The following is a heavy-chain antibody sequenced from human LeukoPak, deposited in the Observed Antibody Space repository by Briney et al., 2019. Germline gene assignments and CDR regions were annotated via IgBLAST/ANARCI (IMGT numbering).Heavy chain of an antibody. CDR2: IYYSGST. J-gene: IGHJ4*02. CDR1: GGSISSSSYY. V-gene: IGHV4-39*07. D-gene: IGHD2-15*01. CDR3: ARVPLGYCSGSSCSPYYFDY. Sequence: SETLSLTCTVSGGSISSSSYYWGWIRQPPGKGLEWIGSIYYSGSTNYNPSLKSRVTISIDRSKNQFSLKLSSVTAADTAVYYCARVPLGYCSGSSCSPYYFDYWGQGTLVTVSS.